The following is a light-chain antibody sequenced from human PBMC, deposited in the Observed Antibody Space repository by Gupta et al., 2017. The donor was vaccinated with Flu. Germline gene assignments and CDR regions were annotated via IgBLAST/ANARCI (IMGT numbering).Light chain of an antibody. CDR3: SSYTSSSTIYV. J-gene: IGLJ1*01. CDR1: SSDVGGYNY. V-gene: IGLV2-14*01. Sequence: QSALTQPASASGSPAQSLTIPCPGTSSDVGGYNYVSWYQQHPGKAPKLMIYEVSNRPSGVSNRFSGSKSGNTASLTISGLQAEDEADYYCSSYTSSSTIYVFGTGTKVTVL. CDR2: EVS.